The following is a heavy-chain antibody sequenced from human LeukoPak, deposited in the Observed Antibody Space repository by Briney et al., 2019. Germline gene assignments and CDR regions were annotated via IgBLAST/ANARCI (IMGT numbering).Heavy chain of an antibody. CDR3: WSTYYDFWSGYPASVFDYGMDV. J-gene: IGHJ6*02. V-gene: IGHV3-23*01. CDR1: GFTFSSYA. CDR2: ISGRGGST. Sequence: GGSLRLSCAASGFTFSSYAMSWVRQAPGRGLEWVSAISGRGGSTYYADSVKGGFTISRDNSKNTLYLQMNSLRAEDTAVYYCWSTYYDFWSGYPASVFDYGMDVWGQGTTVTVSS. D-gene: IGHD3-3*01.